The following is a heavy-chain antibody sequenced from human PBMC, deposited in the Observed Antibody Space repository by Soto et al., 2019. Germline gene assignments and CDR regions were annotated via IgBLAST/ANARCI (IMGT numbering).Heavy chain of an antibody. V-gene: IGHV2-5*02. CDR2: IYWDADK. CDR3: AQLDVVDIFNG. Sequence: QITLKESGPTLVKPTQTLTLTCTFSGFSLSTSGVGVGWIRPPPGKALEWLALIYWDADKRYSPSLKSRLTITKDTSKSQAVLTMTNMDPVDTAAYYCAQLDVVDIFNGWGQGTLVTVSS. J-gene: IGHJ4*02. CDR1: GFSLSTSGVG. D-gene: IGHD2-21*01.